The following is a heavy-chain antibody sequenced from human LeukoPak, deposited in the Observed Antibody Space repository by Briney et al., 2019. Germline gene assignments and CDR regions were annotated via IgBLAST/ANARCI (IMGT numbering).Heavy chain of an antibody. CDR2: ISGSGGST. J-gene: IGHJ4*02. CDR1: GFTFSSYA. CDR3: AKGSAGIATEAVDY. Sequence: GGSLRLSCAASGFTFSSYAMSWVRQAPGKGLEWVSAISGSGGSTYYADSVKGRFTISRDNSKNTLYLQMNSLRAEDTAVYYRAKGSAGIATEAVDYWGQGTLVTVSS. D-gene: IGHD6-13*01. V-gene: IGHV3-23*01.